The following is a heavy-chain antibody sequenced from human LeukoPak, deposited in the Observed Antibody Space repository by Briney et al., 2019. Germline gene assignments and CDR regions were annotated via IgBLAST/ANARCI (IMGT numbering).Heavy chain of an antibody. D-gene: IGHD1-26*01. CDR1: GGSITSGSYF. CDR3: ARGLSNAWEVQAY. V-gene: IGHV4-61*09. J-gene: IGHJ4*02. CDR2: MQTNGNT. Sequence: SETLSLTCTVSGGSITSGSYFWTWIRQPAGKGLEWLGHMQTNGNTNYNPSLKSRVAISIDTSKNQFSLQLSSVTAADTAVYYCARGLSNAWEVQAYWGQGTLVTVSS.